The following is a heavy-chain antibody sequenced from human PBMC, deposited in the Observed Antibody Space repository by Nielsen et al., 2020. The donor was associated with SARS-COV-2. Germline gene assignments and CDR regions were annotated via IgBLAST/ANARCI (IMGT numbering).Heavy chain of an antibody. CDR1: GFTFSDYY. CDR3: ARHYNWFDP. J-gene: IGHJ5*02. V-gene: IGHV3-11*03. Sequence: GESLKISCAASGFTFSDYYMSWIRQAPGKGLEWVSYISSSSYTNYADSVKGRFTISRDNAKNSLYLQMNSLRAEDTAVYYCARHYNWFDPWGQGTLVTVSS. CDR2: ISSSSYT.